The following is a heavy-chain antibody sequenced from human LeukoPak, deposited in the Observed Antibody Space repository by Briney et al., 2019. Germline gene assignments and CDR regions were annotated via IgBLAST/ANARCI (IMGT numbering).Heavy chain of an antibody. CDR2: MNPNIVNT. CDR3: ARGRASTPFDY. D-gene: IGHD3-16*01. J-gene: IGHJ4*02. Sequence: ASVKVSCKASGYTFTSYDINWVRQAPGQALEGMGWMNPNIVNTGYAQKFQGRVTITRNSSISTAYMELSSMRSEDTAVYYCARGRASTPFDYWGQGTLVTVSS. V-gene: IGHV1-8*01. CDR1: GYTFTSYD.